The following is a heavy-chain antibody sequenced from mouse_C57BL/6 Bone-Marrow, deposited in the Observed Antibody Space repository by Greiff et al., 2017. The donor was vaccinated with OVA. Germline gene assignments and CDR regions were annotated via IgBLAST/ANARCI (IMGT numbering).Heavy chain of an antibody. CDR2: ISDGGSYT. Sequence: DVKLVESGGGLVKPGGSLKLSCAASGFTFSSYAMSWVRQTPEKRLEWVATISDGGSYTYYPDNVKGRFTISRDNAKNNLYLQMSHLKSEDTAMYYCARAGYYYYGSSFTSFAYWGQGTLVTVSA. CDR1: GFTFSSYA. CDR3: ARAGYYYYGSSFTSFAY. J-gene: IGHJ3*01. V-gene: IGHV5-4*03. D-gene: IGHD1-1*01.